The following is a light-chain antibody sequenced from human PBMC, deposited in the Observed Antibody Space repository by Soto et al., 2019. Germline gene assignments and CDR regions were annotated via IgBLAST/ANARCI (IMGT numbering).Light chain of an antibody. CDR2: GAS. V-gene: IGKV3-15*01. CDR3: QQYTNLPPT. Sequence: EVVLTQSPATLSVSPGESATLSCRASQNINVYLAWYQHKPGQAPRLLIIGASTRATGIPARFSGSGSGTEFTLTISGLQSEDFAVYYCQQYTNLPPTFVQGTKLDIK. CDR1: QNINVY. J-gene: IGKJ1*01.